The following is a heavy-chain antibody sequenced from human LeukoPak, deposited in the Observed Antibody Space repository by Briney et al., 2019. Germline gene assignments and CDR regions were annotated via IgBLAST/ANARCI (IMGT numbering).Heavy chain of an antibody. D-gene: IGHD3-22*01. J-gene: IGHJ6*02. V-gene: IGHV3-11*01. Sequence: PGRSLRLSCAASGFTFSDYYMSWIRQAPGKGLEWVSYISSSGSTIYYADSVKGRFTFSRDNAKNSLYLQMNSLRAEDTAVYYCARDLKDYYDSSGYYNYYGMDVWGQGTTVTVSS. CDR1: GFTFSDYY. CDR2: ISSSGSTI. CDR3: ARDLKDYYDSSGYYNYYGMDV.